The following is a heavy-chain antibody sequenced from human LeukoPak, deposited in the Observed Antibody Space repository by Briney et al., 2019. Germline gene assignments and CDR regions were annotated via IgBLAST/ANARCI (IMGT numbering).Heavy chain of an antibody. J-gene: IGHJ4*02. CDR1: GVTFSTYS. CDR3: ARDSGSYYAFDY. V-gene: IGHV3-21*01. Sequence: GGSLRLSCAASGVTFSTYSMNWVRQAPGKGLEWVSSISSGSGYIYYADSVKGRFTISRDNAKNSLYLQMNSLRAEGTAVYYCARDSGSYYAFDYWGQGTLVTVCS. CDR2: ISSGSGYI. D-gene: IGHD1-26*01.